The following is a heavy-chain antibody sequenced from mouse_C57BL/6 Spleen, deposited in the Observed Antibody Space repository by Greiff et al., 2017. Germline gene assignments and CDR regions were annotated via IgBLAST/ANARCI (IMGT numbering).Heavy chain of an antibody. J-gene: IGHJ2*01. Sequence: EVQLQQSGAELVRPGASVKLSCTASGFNIKDDYMHWVKQRPEQGLEWIGWIDPENGDTEYASKFQGKATITADTSSNTAYLQLSSLTSEDTAVYYCTTCRDGSSSYYFDYWGQGTTLTVSS. V-gene: IGHV14-4*01. D-gene: IGHD1-1*01. CDR3: TTCRDGSSSYYFDY. CDR2: IDPENGDT. CDR1: GFNIKDDY.